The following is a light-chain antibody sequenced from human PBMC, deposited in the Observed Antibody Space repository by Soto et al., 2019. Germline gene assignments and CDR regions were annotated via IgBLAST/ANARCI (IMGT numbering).Light chain of an antibody. Sequence: EIVLTQSPGTLSLSPGERAALSCRASQSVSSAFFAWYQQRPGQAPRLLIHGASRRAAGIPDRFTGSGSGTDFHLTISSMENEDFAVYYCQQYDESRXTFGQGTKVDI. CDR3: QQYDESRXT. CDR1: QSVSSAF. CDR2: GAS. V-gene: IGKV3-20*01. J-gene: IGKJ1*01.